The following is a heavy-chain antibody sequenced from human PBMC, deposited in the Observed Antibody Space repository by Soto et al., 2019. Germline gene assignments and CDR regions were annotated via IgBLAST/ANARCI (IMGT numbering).Heavy chain of an antibody. CDR2: IYYSGST. Sequence: QVQLQESGPGLVKPSQTLSLTCTVSGGSISSGGYYWSWIRQHPGKGLEWIGYIYYSGSTYYNPSLKSRVTISVDTSKNQFSLKLSSVTAADTAVYYCARDRGYNWNDQPGYFDYWGQGTLVTVSS. CDR1: GGSISSGGYY. CDR3: ARDRGYNWNDQPGYFDY. D-gene: IGHD1-1*01. V-gene: IGHV4-31*03. J-gene: IGHJ4*02.